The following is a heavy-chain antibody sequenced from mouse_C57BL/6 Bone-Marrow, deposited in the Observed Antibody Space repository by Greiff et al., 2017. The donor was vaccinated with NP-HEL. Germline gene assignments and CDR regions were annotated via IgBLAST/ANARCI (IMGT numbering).Heavy chain of an antibody. CDR3: AVHYGSSSYWYFDV. J-gene: IGHJ1*03. CDR1: GYTFTSYW. Sequence: VQLQQPGAELVKPGASVKVSCKASGYTFTSYWMHWVKQRPGQGLEWIGRIHPSDSDTNYNQKFKGKATLTVDKSSSTAYMQLSSLTSEDSAVYYCAVHYGSSSYWYFDVWGTGTTVTVSS. D-gene: IGHD1-1*01. CDR2: IHPSDSDT. V-gene: IGHV1-74*01.